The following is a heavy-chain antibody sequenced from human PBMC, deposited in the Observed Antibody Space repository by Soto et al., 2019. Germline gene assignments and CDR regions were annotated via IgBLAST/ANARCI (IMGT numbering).Heavy chain of an antibody. Sequence: PSETLSLTCAVYGGSFSGYYWSWIRQPPGKGLEWIGEINHSGSTNYNRSLKSRVTISVDTSKNQFSLKLSPVTAADTAVYYCARGDPDIVVVPAAIWQYYYYYGMDVWGQGTTVT. V-gene: IGHV4-34*01. D-gene: IGHD2-2*02. CDR3: ARGDPDIVVVPAAIWQYYYYYGMDV. J-gene: IGHJ6*02. CDR1: GGSFSGYY. CDR2: INHSGST.